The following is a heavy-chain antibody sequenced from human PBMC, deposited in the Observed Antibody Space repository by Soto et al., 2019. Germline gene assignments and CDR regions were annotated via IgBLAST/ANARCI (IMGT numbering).Heavy chain of an antibody. J-gene: IGHJ6*02. Sequence: GSLRLSCAASGFTFSSYAMTWVRQAPGKGLEWVSTIGGSGDHTYYADSVKGRFTISRDNAKNSLYLQMNSLRAEDTAVYYCARGQDCSGGSCYSSYYDYYGMDVWGQGTTVTVSS. D-gene: IGHD2-15*01. CDR1: GFTFSSYA. V-gene: IGHV3-23*01. CDR3: ARGQDCSGGSCYSSYYDYYGMDV. CDR2: IGGSGDHT.